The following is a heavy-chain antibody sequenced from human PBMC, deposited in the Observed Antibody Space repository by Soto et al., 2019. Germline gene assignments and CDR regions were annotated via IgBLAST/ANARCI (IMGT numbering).Heavy chain of an antibody. J-gene: IGHJ6*02. Sequence: SVKVSCKASGGTFSSYAISWVRQAPGQGLEWMGGIIPIFGTANYAQKFQGRVTITADESTSTAYMELSSLRSEDTAVYYCARDLSIAARDYYYYGMDVWGQGTTVTVSS. V-gene: IGHV1-69*13. CDR1: GGTFSSYA. CDR3: ARDLSIAARDYYYYGMDV. D-gene: IGHD6-6*01. CDR2: IIPIFGTA.